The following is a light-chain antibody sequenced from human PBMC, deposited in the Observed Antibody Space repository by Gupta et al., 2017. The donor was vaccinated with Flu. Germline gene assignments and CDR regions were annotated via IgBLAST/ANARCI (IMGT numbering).Light chain of an antibody. CDR2: AAS. V-gene: IGKV1-39*01. CDR3: QQTDRLPHS. CDR1: QDISNY. J-gene: IGKJ2*03. Sequence: PSSLSASVGDRITIRCRASQDISNYLHWYQQKPGKPPRLLIYAASRLQSEVPSRFSGSGFDTDFTLTISRLQPEDFATYYCQQTDRLPHSFGQGTKLEIK.